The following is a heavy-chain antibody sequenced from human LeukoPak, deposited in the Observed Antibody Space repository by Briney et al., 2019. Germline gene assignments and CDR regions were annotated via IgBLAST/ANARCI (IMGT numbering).Heavy chain of an antibody. D-gene: IGHD3-10*01. CDR3: ARVGITMVDNWFDP. J-gene: IGHJ5*02. V-gene: IGHV4-34*01. CDR2: INHSGST. Sequence: SETLSLTCAVYGGSFSGYYWSWIRQPPGKGLEWIGEINHSGSTNYNPSRKSRVTISVDTSKNQFSLKLSSVTAADTAVYYCARVGITMVDNWFDPWGQGTLVTVSS. CDR1: GGSFSGYY.